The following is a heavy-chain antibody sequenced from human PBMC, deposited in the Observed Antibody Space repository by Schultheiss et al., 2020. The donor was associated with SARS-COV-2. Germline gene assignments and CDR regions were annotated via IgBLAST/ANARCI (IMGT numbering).Heavy chain of an antibody. CDR3: ARGRGYSSSWGGWFDP. D-gene: IGHD6-6*01. Sequence: GGSLRLSCAASGFTFSSYAMSWVRQAPGKGLEWVSAISGSGGSTYYADSVKGRFTISRDNSKNTLYLQMNSLRAEDTAVYYCARGRGYSSSWGGWFDPWGQGTLVTVSS. J-gene: IGHJ5*02. CDR2: ISGSGGST. CDR1: GFTFSSYA. V-gene: IGHV3-23*01.